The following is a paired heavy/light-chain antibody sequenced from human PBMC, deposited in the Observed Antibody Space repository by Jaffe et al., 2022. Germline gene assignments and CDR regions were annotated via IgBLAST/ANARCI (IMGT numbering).Heavy chain of an antibody. V-gene: IGHV4-38-2*01. D-gene: IGHD1-1*01. CDR2: VYHSGNT. CDR1: GYSISSGYY. CDR3: ARTQYNWNDHWFDP. J-gene: IGHJ5*02. Sequence: QVQLQESGPGLVKPSETLSLTCVVSGYSISSGYYWGWIRQPPGKGLEWIGTVYHSGNTYYNPSLKSRVTISVDTSKNQFSLKLTSVTAADTALYYCARTQYNWNDHWFDPWGQGTLVTVAS.
Light chain of an antibody. Sequence: DIQMTQSPASLSASVGDRVTITCRASQSISNYLNWYQQKSGQAPELLIYAASSLQIGVPSRFNGSGSGTDFTLTITGLQPDDFASYYCQQSYTNPRTFGQGTKLEIK. CDR3: QQSYTNPRT. CDR1: QSISNY. V-gene: IGKV1-39*01. J-gene: IGKJ2*01. CDR2: AAS.